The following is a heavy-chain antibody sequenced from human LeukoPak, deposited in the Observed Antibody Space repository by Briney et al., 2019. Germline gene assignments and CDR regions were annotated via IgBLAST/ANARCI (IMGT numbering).Heavy chain of an antibody. D-gene: IGHD3-3*01. J-gene: IGHJ4*02. V-gene: IGHV4-30-2*01. CDR1: GGSISSGGYY. CDR3: ARAPKTGWLLLVY. CDR2: IYHSGST. Sequence: PSETLSLTCTASGGSISSGGYYWSWIRQPPGKGLEWIGYIYHSGSTYYNPSLKSRVTISVDRSKNQFSLKLSSVTAADTAVYYCARAPKTGWLLLVYWGQGTLVTVSS.